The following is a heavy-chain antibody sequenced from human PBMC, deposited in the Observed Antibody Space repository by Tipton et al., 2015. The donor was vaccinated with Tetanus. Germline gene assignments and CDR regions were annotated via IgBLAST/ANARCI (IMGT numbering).Heavy chain of an antibody. D-gene: IGHD6-6*01. Sequence: TLSLTCAVYGGSFSGYYWSWIRQSPGKGLEWIGEISHSGSTNYIPSLKSRVTISVDTSKNHFSLKLSSVTAADTAVYYCARRSVSARFDDWGQGTLVTVSS. CDR1: GGSFSGYY. V-gene: IGHV4-34*01. J-gene: IGHJ4*02. CDR3: ARRSVSARFDD. CDR2: ISHSGST.